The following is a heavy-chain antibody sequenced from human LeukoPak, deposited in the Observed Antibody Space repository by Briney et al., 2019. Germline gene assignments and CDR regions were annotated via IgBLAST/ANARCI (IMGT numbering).Heavy chain of an antibody. D-gene: IGHD1-7*01. CDR2: ISSTSTI. CDR1: GFTFSSYE. CDR3: ARDRRTWLDY. J-gene: IGHJ4*02. Sequence: GGSLRLSCAASGFTFSSYEMNWVRQAPGKGLEWVSYISSTSTIYYADSVKGRFTISRDNAKNSLYLQMNSLRAEDTAVYYCARDRRTWLDYWGQGTLVIVSS. V-gene: IGHV3-48*03.